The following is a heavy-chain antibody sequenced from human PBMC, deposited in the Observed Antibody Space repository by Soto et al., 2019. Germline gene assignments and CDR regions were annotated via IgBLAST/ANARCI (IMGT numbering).Heavy chain of an antibody. Sequence: EVQLVESGGGLVQPGGSLRLSCAASGFTVSSKYMTWVRQAPGKGLEWVSLIQRGGTTYYADSVKGRFTISRATSENTLHLQMGSLRVEDTAVYYCARDDVLCDGGRCYGIPLDVWCKGTTVTVSS. CDR1: GFTVSSKY. D-gene: IGHD2-15*01. V-gene: IGHV3-66*01. J-gene: IGHJ6*04. CDR3: ARDDVLCDGGRCYGIPLDV. CDR2: IQRGGTT.